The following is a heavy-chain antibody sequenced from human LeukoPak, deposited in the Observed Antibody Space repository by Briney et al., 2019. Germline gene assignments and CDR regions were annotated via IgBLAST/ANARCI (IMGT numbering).Heavy chain of an antibody. V-gene: IGHV4-31*03. CDR3: ARHVRRVAVAGYYFDY. CDR1: GGSISSGGYY. CDR2: IYYSGST. D-gene: IGHD6-19*01. J-gene: IGHJ4*02. Sequence: SQTLSLTCTVSGGSISSGGYYWSWIRQHPGKGLEWIGYIYYSGSTYYNPSLKSRVTISVDTSKNQFSLKLRSVTAADTAVYYCARHVRRVAVAGYYFDYWGQGTLVTVSS.